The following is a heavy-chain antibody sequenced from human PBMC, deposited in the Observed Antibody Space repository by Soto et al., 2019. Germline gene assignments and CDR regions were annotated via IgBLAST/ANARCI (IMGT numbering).Heavy chain of an antibody. CDR1: GFTFSSYA. CDR2: ISYDGSNK. Sequence: QVQLVESGGGVVQPGRSLRLSCAASGFTFSSYAMHWVRQAPGKGLEWVAVISYDGSNKYYADSVKGRFTISRDNSKNTLYLQMNSLRAEDTAVYYCARVTKYSSKQDYWGQGTLVTVSS. CDR3: ARVTKYSSKQDY. J-gene: IGHJ4*02. D-gene: IGHD6-13*01. V-gene: IGHV3-30-3*01.